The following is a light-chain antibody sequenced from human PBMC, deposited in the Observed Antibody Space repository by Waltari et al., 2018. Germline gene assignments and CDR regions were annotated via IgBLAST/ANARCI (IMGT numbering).Light chain of an antibody. CDR3: QTGGHGTWV. CDR1: SGHSTNV. V-gene: IGLV4-69*01. Sequence: QLVLTQSPSASASLGASVKLTCTLSSGHSTNVIAWLQKRPEEGPRYVMKVNSDGSHNKGYEMPDRLSGSSSGAERYLTISSLQAEDEADYYCQTGGHGTWVFGGGTKLTVL. J-gene: IGLJ3*02. CDR2: VNSDGSH.